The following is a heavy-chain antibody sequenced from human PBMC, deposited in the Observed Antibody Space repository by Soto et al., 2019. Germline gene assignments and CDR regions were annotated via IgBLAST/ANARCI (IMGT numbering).Heavy chain of an antibody. J-gene: IGHJ4*02. V-gene: IGHV3-23*01. CDR3: ARWSGYGDL. D-gene: IGHD5-12*01. CDR1: GFIFSDYS. Sequence: QPGGSLRLSCAASGFIFSDYSMAWVRQTPEKGLEWVSGMSISGEKTFYADSVNGRFTVSRDSSKNTVYLQMNSLRVEDTAVYYCARWSGYGDLWGQGTLVTVSS. CDR2: MSISGEKT.